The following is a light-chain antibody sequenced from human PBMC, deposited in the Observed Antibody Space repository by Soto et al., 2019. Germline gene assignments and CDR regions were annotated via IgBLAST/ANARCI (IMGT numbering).Light chain of an antibody. Sequence: DIHMTQSPYALSASVGDRVTITFLSSQSISTFLNWYQQKPGKAPKLLIFAASRWQSGVPSRFSGSRSGPDFTLTISSLQPEDFATYYCQQSYSSPPTFGQGTKVDI. CDR3: QQSYSSPPT. J-gene: IGKJ1*01. CDR1: QSISTF. CDR2: AAS. V-gene: IGKV1-39*01.